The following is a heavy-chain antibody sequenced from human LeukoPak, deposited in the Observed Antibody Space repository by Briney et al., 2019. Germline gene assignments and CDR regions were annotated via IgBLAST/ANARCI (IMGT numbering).Heavy chain of an antibody. Sequence: ASVTVSFTASGYTFTSYAMNWVRQAPGQGLEWMGWINTNTGNPTYAQGFTGRFAFSLDTSVSTAYLQISSLKAEDTAVYYCARDNSPAATVVTAPWGQGTLVTVSS. D-gene: IGHD4-23*01. CDR3: ARDNSPAATVVTAP. V-gene: IGHV7-4-1*02. CDR1: GYTFTSYA. CDR2: INTNTGNP. J-gene: IGHJ5*02.